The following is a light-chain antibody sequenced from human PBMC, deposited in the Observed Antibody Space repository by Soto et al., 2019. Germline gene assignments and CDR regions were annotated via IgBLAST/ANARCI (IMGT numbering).Light chain of an antibody. CDR2: GAS. V-gene: IGKV3-20*01. CDR3: QQYGSSPGT. Sequence: EIVLTQSPGTLPLSPGERATLSCRASQSVSSSYLAWYQQKPGQAPRLHIYGASSRATGIPDRFSGSGSGTDFTLTISRLEPEDFAVYYCQQYGSSPGTFGQGTKVEIK. CDR1: QSVSSSY. J-gene: IGKJ1*01.